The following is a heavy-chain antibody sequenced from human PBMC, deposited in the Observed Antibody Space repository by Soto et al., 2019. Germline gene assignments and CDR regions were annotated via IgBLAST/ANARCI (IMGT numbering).Heavy chain of an antibody. J-gene: IGHJ6*02. CDR3: ARDQGPPAAVEGMDV. Sequence: ASVKVSCKASGYTFTSYGISWVRQAPGQGLEWMGWISAYNGNTNYAQKLQGRVTMTTDTSTSTAYMELRSLRSDDTSVYYCARDQGPPAAVEGMDVWGQGTTVTVSS. D-gene: IGHD6-13*01. V-gene: IGHV1-18*01. CDR1: GYTFTSYG. CDR2: ISAYNGNT.